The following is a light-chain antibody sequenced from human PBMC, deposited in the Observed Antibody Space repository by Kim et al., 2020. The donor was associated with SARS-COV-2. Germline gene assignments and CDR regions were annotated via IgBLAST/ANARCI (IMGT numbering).Light chain of an antibody. CDR1: SSDVGAYNY. Sequence: QSALTQPASVSGSPGPSITISCTGTSSDVGAYNYVYWYQQHPGKAPKLMIYDVSNRPSGVSNRFSGSKSGNTASLTISGLQAEDEADYYCSSYTTSSTVIFGGGTQLTVL. CDR2: DVS. CDR3: SSYTTSSTVI. J-gene: IGLJ2*01. V-gene: IGLV2-14*03.